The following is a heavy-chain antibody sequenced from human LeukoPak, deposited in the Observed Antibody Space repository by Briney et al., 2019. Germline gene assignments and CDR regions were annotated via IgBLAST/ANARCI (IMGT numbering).Heavy chain of an antibody. CDR1: GFTFSSHA. V-gene: IGHV3-30*04. Sequence: GGSLRLSCAASGFTFSSHAIHWVRQAPGKGLEWVAVISYDGSNKYYADSVKGRFTISRDNAKNSLYLQMNSLRAEDTAVYYCARRNYYGSGDKFDYWGQGTLVTVSS. J-gene: IGHJ4*02. CDR3: ARRNYYGSGDKFDY. D-gene: IGHD3-10*01. CDR2: ISYDGSNK.